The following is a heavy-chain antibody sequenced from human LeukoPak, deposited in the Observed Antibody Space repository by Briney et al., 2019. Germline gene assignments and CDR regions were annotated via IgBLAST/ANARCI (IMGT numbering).Heavy chain of an antibody. J-gene: IGHJ4*02. V-gene: IGHV3-48*02. CDR1: GFTFSTYN. CDR3: ARNPAGIGDY. D-gene: IGHD1-26*01. Sequence: GGSLRLSCAASGFTFSTYNMNWVRQAPGKGLEWVSFISSGSRIIYYADSVKGRFTASRDNAENSLYLQMNSLRDEDTAVYYCARNPAGIGDYWGQGTLVTVSS. CDR2: ISSGSRII.